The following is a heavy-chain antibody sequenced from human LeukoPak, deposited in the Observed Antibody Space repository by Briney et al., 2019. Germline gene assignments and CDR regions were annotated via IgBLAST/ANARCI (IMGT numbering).Heavy chain of an antibody. J-gene: IGHJ4*02. Sequence: GGSLRLSCAASGFAFDYYAMNWVRQAPGKGLEWVSYISSSGSTIYYADSVKGRFTISRDNAKNSLYLQMNSLRAEDTAVYYCARRLRRNYFDYWGQGTLVTVSS. CDR2: ISSSGSTI. D-gene: IGHD4-17*01. V-gene: IGHV3-48*03. CDR1: GFAFDYYA. CDR3: ARRLRRNYFDY.